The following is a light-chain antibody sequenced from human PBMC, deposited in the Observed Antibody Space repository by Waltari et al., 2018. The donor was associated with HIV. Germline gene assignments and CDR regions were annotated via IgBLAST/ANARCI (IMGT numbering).Light chain of an antibody. CDR3: QQYYSTPFT. CDR2: WAS. J-gene: IGKJ3*01. CDR1: QNILYNSNNKNY. V-gene: IGKV4-1*01. Sequence: DIVMTQSPDSLAVSLGERATINCKSSQNILYNSNNKNYLAWYQQKPGQPPKLLIYWASTRESGVPDRFSGSGSGTDFTLTISSLQAEDVAVYYCQQYYSTPFTFGPGTKAEIK.